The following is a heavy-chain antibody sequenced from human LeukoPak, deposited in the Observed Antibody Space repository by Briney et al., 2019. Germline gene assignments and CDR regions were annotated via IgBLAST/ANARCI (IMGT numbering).Heavy chain of an antibody. CDR3: ARDAGYSYGSPFDY. Sequence: SVKVSCKASGYTFTSYDINWVRQAPGQGLEWMGRIIPILGIANYAQKFQGRVTITADKSTSTAYMELSSLRSEDTAVYYCARDAGYSYGSPFDYWGQGTLVTVSS. CDR1: GYTFTSYD. V-gene: IGHV1-69*04. J-gene: IGHJ4*02. D-gene: IGHD5-18*01. CDR2: IIPILGIA.